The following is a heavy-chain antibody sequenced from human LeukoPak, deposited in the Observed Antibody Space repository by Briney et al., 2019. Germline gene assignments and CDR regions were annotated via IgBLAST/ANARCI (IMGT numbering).Heavy chain of an antibody. V-gene: IGHV4-61*01. D-gene: IGHD6-19*01. Sequence: PSETLSLTCTVSGGSFSSGSYYWSWIRQPPGKGLEWFGYIYYSGSTNYNPSLKSRVTISVDTSKNQFSLKLSSVTAADTAVYYCARAGIRDSSGWYWGYWGQGTLVTVSS. CDR3: ARAGIRDSSGWYWGY. J-gene: IGHJ4*02. CDR1: GGSFSSGSYY. CDR2: IYYSGST.